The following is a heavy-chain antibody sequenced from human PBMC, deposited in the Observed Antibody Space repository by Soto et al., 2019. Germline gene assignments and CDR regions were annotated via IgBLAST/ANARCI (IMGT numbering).Heavy chain of an antibody. V-gene: IGHV3-30*18. CDR3: AKDVVVGATTGLGDYYYYYGMDV. Sequence: VQLLESGGDLVQPGGSLRLSCAASRFTFSSYGMHWVRQAPGKGLEWVAVISYDGSNKYYADSVKGRFTISRDNSKNTLYLQMNSLRAEDTAVYYCAKDVVVGATTGLGDYYYYYGMDVWGQGTTVTVSS. D-gene: IGHD1-26*01. CDR1: RFTFSSYG. J-gene: IGHJ6*02. CDR2: ISYDGSNK.